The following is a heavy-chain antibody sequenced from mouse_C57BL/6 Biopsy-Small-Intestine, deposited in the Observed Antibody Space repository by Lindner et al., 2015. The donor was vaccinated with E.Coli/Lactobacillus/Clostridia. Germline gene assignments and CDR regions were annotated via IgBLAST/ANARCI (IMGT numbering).Heavy chain of an antibody. V-gene: IGHV1-81*01. J-gene: IGHJ2*01. CDR3: AREAYGSSQYYFDY. CDR1: GYTFTSYG. D-gene: IGHD1-1*01. Sequence: VQLQESGAELARPGASVKLSCKASGYTFTSYGISWVKQRTGQGLEWIGEIYPRRGNTYYNEKFKGKATLTADKSSSTAYMELRSLTSEDSAVYFCAREAYGSSQYYFDYWGQGTTLTVSS. CDR2: IYPRRGNT.